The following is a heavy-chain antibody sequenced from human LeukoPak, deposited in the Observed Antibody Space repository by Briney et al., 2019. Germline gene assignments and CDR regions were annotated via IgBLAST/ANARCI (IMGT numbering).Heavy chain of an antibody. V-gene: IGHV1-8*01. CDR2: MNPNSGNT. CDR3: ARAYYDILTGYYRFDY. D-gene: IGHD3-9*01. J-gene: IGHJ4*02. Sequence: ASVKVSCKASGYTFTSYDINWVRQATGQGLEWMGWMNPNSGNTGYAQKFQGRVTMTRNTSISTAYMELSSLRSEDTAVYYCARAYYDILTGYYRFDYWSQGTLVTVSS. CDR1: GYTFTSYD.